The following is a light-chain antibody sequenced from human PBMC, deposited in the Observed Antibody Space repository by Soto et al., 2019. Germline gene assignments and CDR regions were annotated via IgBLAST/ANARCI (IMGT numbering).Light chain of an antibody. CDR2: NNN. CDR3: AVWDDSLSGHWV. V-gene: IGLV1-47*02. CDR1: RSNIGSFY. Sequence: QSVLTQPPSASGTPGQRVTISCSGSRSNIGSFYVFWYQQLPGTAPKLLIYNNNQRPSGIPDRFSGSKSGTSASLAISGLRSEDEADYYCAVWDDSLSGHWVFGGGTKLTVL. J-gene: IGLJ3*02.